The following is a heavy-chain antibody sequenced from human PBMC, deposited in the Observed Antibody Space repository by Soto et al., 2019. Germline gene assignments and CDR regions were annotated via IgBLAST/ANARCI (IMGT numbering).Heavy chain of an antibody. CDR2: ISSSSSTI. CDR1: GFTFSSYS. D-gene: IGHD3-9*01. CDR3: ARNRANPNNLKRLDFDY. V-gene: IGHV3-48*01. Sequence: PGGSLRLSCAASGFTFSSYSMNWVRQAPGKGLEWVSYISSSSSTIYYADSVKGRFTIPRDNAKNSLYLQMNSLRAEDTAVYYCARNRANPNNLKRLDFDYWGQGTLVTVSS. J-gene: IGHJ4*02.